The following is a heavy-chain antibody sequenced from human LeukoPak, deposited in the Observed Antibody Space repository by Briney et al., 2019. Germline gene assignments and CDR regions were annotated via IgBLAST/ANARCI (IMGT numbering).Heavy chain of an antibody. V-gene: IGHV1-3*03. CDR2: INAGNGNT. CDR1: GYTFTSYA. J-gene: IGHJ3*02. D-gene: IGHD1-26*01. CDR3: ARWRADRGAFDI. Sequence: ASVKVSCKASGYTFTSYAMHWVRQAPGQRLEWMGWINAGNGNTKYSQEFQGRVTITRDTSASTAYMELSSLRSEDMAVYYCARWRADRGAFDIWGQGTMVTVSS.